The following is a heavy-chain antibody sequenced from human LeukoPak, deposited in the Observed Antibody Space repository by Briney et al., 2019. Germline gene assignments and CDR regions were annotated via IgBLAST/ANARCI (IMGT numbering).Heavy chain of an antibody. V-gene: IGHV4-59*01. CDR1: GGSISSYY. CDR2: IYYSGST. Sequence: SETLSLTCTVSGGSISSYYWSWIRQPPGKGLEWIGYIYYSGSTNYNPSLKSRVTISVDTSKNQFSLKLSSVTATDTAVYYCARAYRAVAVYYFDYWGQGTLVTVSS. D-gene: IGHD6-19*01. CDR3: ARAYRAVAVYYFDY. J-gene: IGHJ4*02.